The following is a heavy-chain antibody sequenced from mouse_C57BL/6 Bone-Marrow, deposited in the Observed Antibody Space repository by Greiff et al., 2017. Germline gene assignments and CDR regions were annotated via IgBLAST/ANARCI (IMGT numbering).Heavy chain of an antibody. V-gene: IGHV1-52*01. CDR1: GYTFTSYW. CDR2: IDPSDSET. CDR3: ARRRIYGRFDY. D-gene: IGHD1-1*01. Sequence: QVQLQQPGAELVRPGSSVKLSCKASGYTFTSYWMHWVKQRPIQGLEWIGNIDPSDSETHYNQKFKDKATLTVDKSSSTAYMQLSSLTSEDSAVYYCARRRIYGRFDYWGQGTTRTVSS. J-gene: IGHJ2*01.